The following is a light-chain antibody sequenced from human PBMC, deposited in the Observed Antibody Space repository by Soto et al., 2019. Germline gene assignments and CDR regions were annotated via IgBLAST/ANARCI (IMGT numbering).Light chain of an antibody. CDR2: GHN. J-gene: IGLJ1*01. Sequence: SVLTQPPSASGTPGQRVTISCSGSNSNIGSNSVNWFQQLPGTAPKLLIYGHNQRPSGVPDRFSGSESGTSASLAISELQSEDEADYYCAAWDDSLNVYVFGTGTKLTVL. CDR3: AAWDDSLNVYV. CDR1: NSNIGSNS. V-gene: IGLV1-44*01.